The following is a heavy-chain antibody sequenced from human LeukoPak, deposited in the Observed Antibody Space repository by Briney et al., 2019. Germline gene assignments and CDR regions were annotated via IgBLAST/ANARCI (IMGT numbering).Heavy chain of an antibody. D-gene: IGHD3-22*01. CDR2: IYYSGST. J-gene: IGHJ2*01. Sequence: PSETLSLTCSVSGGSIRSSSYYWGWIRQPPGKGLEWIGYIYYSGSTNYNPSLKSRVTISVDTSKNQFSLKLSSVTAADTAVYYCASSYYDSSGYYYEFDLWGRGTLVTVSS. CDR1: GGSIRSSSYY. CDR3: ASSYYDSSGYYYEFDL. V-gene: IGHV4-61*05.